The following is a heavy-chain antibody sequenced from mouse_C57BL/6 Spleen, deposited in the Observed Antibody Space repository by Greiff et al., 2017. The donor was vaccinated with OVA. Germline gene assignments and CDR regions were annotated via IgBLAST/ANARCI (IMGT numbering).Heavy chain of an antibody. CDR2: IWSGGST. D-gene: IGHD2-4*01. CDR3: ARNPYDYDRGYAMDY. V-gene: IGHV2-2*01. J-gene: IGHJ4*01. CDR1: GFSLTSYG. Sequence: VQVVESGPGLVQPSQSLSITCTVSGFSLTSYGVHWVRQSPGKGLEWLGVIWSGGSTDYNAAFISRLSISKDNSKSQVFFKMNSLQADDTAIYYCARNPYDYDRGYAMDYWGQGTSVTVSS.